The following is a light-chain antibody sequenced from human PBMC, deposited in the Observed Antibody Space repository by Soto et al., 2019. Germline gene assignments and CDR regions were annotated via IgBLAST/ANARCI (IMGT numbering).Light chain of an antibody. V-gene: IGKV3-20*01. Sequence: EVVLTQSPGTRSLSPGERATLSCRASQSVSTSYLAWYQHKPGQAPRLLIYGASSRATGIPDRFSGSESGTDFTLTISRLEPEHFAVYYCQQYGSYPYTFGQGTKLEIK. CDR3: QQYGSYPYT. J-gene: IGKJ2*01. CDR1: QSVSTSY. CDR2: GAS.